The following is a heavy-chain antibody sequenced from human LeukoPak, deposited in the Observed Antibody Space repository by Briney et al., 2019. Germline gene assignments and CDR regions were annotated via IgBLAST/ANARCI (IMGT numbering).Heavy chain of an antibody. V-gene: IGHV1-8*01. CDR2: MNPNRGNT. Sequence: ASVTVSCKASGYTYTSYDIDWVRQAPGQGLEWMGWMNPNRGNTGYAQKFQGRVTMTRNTSISTAYMDLSSLRSEDTAVHYCARVWCYDRRVFLFGGEGTLVTVSS. J-gene: IGHJ4*02. CDR3: ARVWCYDRRVFLF. D-gene: IGHD3-22*01. CDR1: GYTYTSYD.